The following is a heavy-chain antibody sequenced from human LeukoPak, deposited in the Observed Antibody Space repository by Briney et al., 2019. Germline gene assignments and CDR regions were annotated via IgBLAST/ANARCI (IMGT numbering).Heavy chain of an antibody. CDR1: GYTFTSYY. J-gene: IGHJ6*02. Sequence: EASVRVSCKASGYTFTSYYMHWVRQAPGQGLEWMGIINPSGGSTNYAQKFQGRVTITADESTSTAYMELSSLRSEDTAVYYCARDPIVGATYYYYGMDVWGQGTTVTVSS. D-gene: IGHD1-26*01. CDR3: ARDPIVGATYYYYGMDV. V-gene: IGHV1-46*01. CDR2: INPSGGST.